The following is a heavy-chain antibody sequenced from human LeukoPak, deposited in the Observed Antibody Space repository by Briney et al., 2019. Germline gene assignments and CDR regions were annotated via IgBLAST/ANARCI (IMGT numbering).Heavy chain of an antibody. CDR3: AKGGGSSCYSPSDY. CDR2: ISGSGGGT. D-gene: IGHD2-15*01. V-gene: IGHV3-23*01. J-gene: IGHJ4*02. Sequence: GGSLRLSCAASGFTFSSYAMSWVRQAPGKGLEWVSAISGSGGGTYFADSVNGRFTVSRDNSKNTLYLQMNSLRAEDTAVYYCAKGGGSSCYSPSDYWGQGTLVTVSS. CDR1: GFTFSSYA.